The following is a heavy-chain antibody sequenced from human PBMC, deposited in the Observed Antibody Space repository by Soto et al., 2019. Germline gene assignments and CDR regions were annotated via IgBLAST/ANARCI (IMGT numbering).Heavy chain of an antibody. CDR1: GFTFSSYA. CDR2: ISYDGSNK. D-gene: IGHD3-10*01. Sequence: GGSLRLSCAASGFTFSSYAMHWVRQAPGKGLEWVAVISYDGSNKYYADSVKGRFTISRDNSKNTLYLQMNSLRAEDTAVYYCARVLLWFGETSYGMDVWGQGTTVTVSS. CDR3: ARVLLWFGETSYGMDV. J-gene: IGHJ6*02. V-gene: IGHV3-30-3*01.